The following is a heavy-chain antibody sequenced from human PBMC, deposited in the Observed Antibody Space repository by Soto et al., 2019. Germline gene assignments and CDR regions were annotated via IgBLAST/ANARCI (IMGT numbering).Heavy chain of an antibody. V-gene: IGHV3-23*01. Sequence: PGGSLRLSCAASGFIFENFGMSWVRQAPGKGLEWISSISGSGFKKYYADSVKGRFTISRDNSKSTVYLELNNLSAEDTAVYWCARDNWNGAYYGLDVWGQGTTVTVSS. CDR1: GFIFENFG. D-gene: IGHD1-20*01. CDR3: ARDNWNGAYYGLDV. CDR2: ISGSGFKK. J-gene: IGHJ6*02.